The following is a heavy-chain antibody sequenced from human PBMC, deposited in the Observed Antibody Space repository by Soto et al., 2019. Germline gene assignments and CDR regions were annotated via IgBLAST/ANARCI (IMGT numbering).Heavy chain of an antibody. CDR1: AHRFTTSW. Sequence: PGESLKISCKESAHRFTTSWINWVRQMPGKGLEWMGRIDPTNSYTKYSPSFEGHVTISADKSITTAYLRWSSLRASDTAMYYCSLNTDSENASDLWGQGTMVTVSS. CDR3: SLNTDSENASDL. J-gene: IGHJ3*01. CDR2: IDPTNSYT. D-gene: IGHD2-15*01. V-gene: IGHV5-10-1*01.